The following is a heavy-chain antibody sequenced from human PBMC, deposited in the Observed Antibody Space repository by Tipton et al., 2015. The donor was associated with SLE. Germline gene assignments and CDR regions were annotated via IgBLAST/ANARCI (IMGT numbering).Heavy chain of an antibody. Sequence: SLRLSCAASGFTFSSYSMNWVRQAPGKGLEWVSSISSSSSYIYYADSVKGRFTISRDNSKNTLYLQMNSLRAEDTAVYYCARDLGMDYYGSGTYRNYMDVWGKGTTVTVSS. CDR3: ARDLGMDYYGSGTYRNYMDV. D-gene: IGHD3-10*01. V-gene: IGHV3-21*01. J-gene: IGHJ6*03. CDR2: ISSSSSYI. CDR1: GFTFSSYS.